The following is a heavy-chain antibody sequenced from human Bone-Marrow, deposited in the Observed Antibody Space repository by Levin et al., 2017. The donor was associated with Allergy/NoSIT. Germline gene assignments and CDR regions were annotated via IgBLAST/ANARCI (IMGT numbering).Heavy chain of an antibody. CDR3: ARNTYYFGSGNFFGGWFDP. D-gene: IGHD3-10*01. J-gene: IGHJ5*02. V-gene: IGHV1-2*02. CDR2: INPNNEDT. CDR1: GYTFTDYY. Sequence: ASVKVSCKASGYTFTDYYIHWVRQAPGQGLEWMGWINPNNEDTNYAQNFQGRVTMTRDTSITTVYMELSRLRSDDTAVYYCARNTYYFGSGNFFGGWFDPWGQGTLVTVSS.